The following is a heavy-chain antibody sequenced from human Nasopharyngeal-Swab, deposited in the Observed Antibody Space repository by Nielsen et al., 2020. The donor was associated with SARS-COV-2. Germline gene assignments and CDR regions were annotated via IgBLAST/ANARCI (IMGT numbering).Heavy chain of an antibody. CDR2: ISTSGRTT. D-gene: IGHD3-16*01. J-gene: IGHJ3*02. CDR3: TRNHLGLGI. V-gene: IGHV3-11*04. CDR1: GFTFSDYY. Sequence: GGSLRPACAAAGFTFSDYYMAWVRQAPGKGLEWLSYISTSGRTTDSADSVKGRFTTSRDNAKNTLYLQMNSLRAEDTAVYYCTRNHLGLGIWGQGTVVTVSS.